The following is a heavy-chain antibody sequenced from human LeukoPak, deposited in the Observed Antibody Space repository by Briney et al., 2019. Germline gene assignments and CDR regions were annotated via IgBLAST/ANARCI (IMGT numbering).Heavy chain of an antibody. CDR1: GYTFTNYY. J-gene: IGHJ4*02. CDR3: ARDGTSTDDY. V-gene: IGHV1-18*04. Sequence: ASVKVSCKASGYTFTNYYMQRVRQAPGQGLEWMGWISGNNDNPNYGQKFQGRFTGTTDSSTSTAYMELRNLTFDDTAVYYCARDGTSTDDYWGQGTLVTVSS. CDR2: ISGNNDNP. D-gene: IGHD2-2*01.